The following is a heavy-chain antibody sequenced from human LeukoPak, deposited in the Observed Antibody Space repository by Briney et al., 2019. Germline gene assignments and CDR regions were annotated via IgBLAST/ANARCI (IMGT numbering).Heavy chain of an antibody. D-gene: IGHD3-22*01. J-gene: IGHJ4*02. CDR2: ISYDGRNK. CDR3: AKDLYDRSGYYYTIMDY. Sequence: GRSLRLSCAASGFTFRSFGMHWVRQAPGKGLEWVAVISYDGRNKYYADSVKGRFVISRDNSKNTVFLQMNSLRPEDTAVYYCAKDLYDRSGYYYTIMDYWGQGTLVTVTS. V-gene: IGHV3-30*18. CDR1: GFTFRSFG.